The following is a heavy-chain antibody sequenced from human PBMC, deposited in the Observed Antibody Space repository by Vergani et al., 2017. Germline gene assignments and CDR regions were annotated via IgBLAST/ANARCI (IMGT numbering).Heavy chain of an antibody. CDR3: ARDPLTDSSSWFDY. V-gene: IGHV3-21*01. CDR1: GFTFSSYS. J-gene: IGHJ4*02. CDR2: ISSSSSYI. D-gene: IGHD6-13*01. Sequence: EVQLVESGGGLVKPGGSLRLSCAASGFTFSSYSMNWVRQAPGKGLEWVSSISSSSSYIYYADSVKGRFTISRDNAKNSLYLQMNSLRAEDTAVYYCARDPLTDSSSWFDYWGQGTLVTVSS.